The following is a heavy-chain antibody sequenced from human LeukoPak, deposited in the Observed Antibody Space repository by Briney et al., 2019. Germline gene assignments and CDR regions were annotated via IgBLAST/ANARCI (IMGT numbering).Heavy chain of an antibody. J-gene: IGHJ4*02. CDR2: ISYDGSNK. V-gene: IGHV3-30*04. CDR3: ARAYSSGWSLHY. D-gene: IGHD6-19*01. Sequence: GRSLRLSCAASGFTFSSYAMHWVRQAPGKGLEWVAVISYDGSNKYYADSVKGRFTISRDNAKNSLYLQMNSLRAEDTALYYCARAYSSGWSLHYWGQGTLVTVSS. CDR1: GFTFSSYA.